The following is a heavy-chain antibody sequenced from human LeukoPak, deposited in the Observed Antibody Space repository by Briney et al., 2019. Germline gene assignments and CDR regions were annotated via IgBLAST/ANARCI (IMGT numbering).Heavy chain of an antibody. V-gene: IGHV4-34*01. CDR3: ARLLAKGVVFDY. CDR1: GGSFSGYY. J-gene: IGHJ4*02. D-gene: IGHD3-22*01. Sequence: SETLSLTCAVYGGSFSGYYWSWIRQPPGKGLEWIGEINHSGSTNYNPSLKSRVTISVDTPKNQFSLKLSSVTAADTAVYYCARLLAKGVVFDYWGQGTLVTVSS. CDR2: INHSGST.